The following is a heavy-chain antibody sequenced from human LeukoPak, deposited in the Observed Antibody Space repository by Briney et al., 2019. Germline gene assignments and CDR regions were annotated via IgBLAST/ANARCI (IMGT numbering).Heavy chain of an antibody. J-gene: IGHJ4*02. Sequence: SGPTLVNPTQALTRTCTFSGFSLTTSGMCVIWIRQSPGEALEWLTRIAWVDDKYYTTSLKTRLTISKDSSKHQVVLTLTNSYTADTATYYCARTRRTSYYLTSVVDYWGQVTLVTV. CDR2: IAWVDDK. D-gene: IGHD3-10*01. V-gene: IGHV2-70*11. CDR3: ARTRRTSYYLTSVVDY. CDR1: GFSLTTSGMC.